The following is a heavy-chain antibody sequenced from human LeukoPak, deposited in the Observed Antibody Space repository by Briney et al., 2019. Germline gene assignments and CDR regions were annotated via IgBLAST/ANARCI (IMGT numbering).Heavy chain of an antibody. Sequence: GGSLRLSCAASGFTFSSYAMSWVRQAPWKGLEWVSAISGSGGSTYYADSVKGRFTISRDTSKNTLYLQMNSLRAEDTAVYYCAKGYSSSWSRYFDYWGQGTLVTVSS. V-gene: IGHV3-23*01. CDR1: GFTFSSYA. CDR3: AKGYSSSWSRYFDY. D-gene: IGHD6-13*01. CDR2: ISGSGGST. J-gene: IGHJ4*02.